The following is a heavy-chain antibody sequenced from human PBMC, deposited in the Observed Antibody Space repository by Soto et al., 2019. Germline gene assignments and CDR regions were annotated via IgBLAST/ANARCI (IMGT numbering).Heavy chain of an antibody. V-gene: IGHV4-31*03. CDR2: IYHSGST. Sequence: QVQLQESGPGLVKPSQTLSLTCIVSGGSISSSGYYWSWIRQHPGKGLEWIGYIYHSGSTYYNPSLKSRTTIPVDTSKKQFALHLSSVTAADTAVYYCARGRDGGIDAFDLWGQGTMVTVSS. J-gene: IGHJ3*01. D-gene: IGHD2-15*01. CDR3: ARGRDGGIDAFDL. CDR1: GGSISSSGYY.